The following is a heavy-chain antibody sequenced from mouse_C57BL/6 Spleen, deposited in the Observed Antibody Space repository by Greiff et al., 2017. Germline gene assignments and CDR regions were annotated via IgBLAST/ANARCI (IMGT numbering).Heavy chain of an antibody. V-gene: IGHV1-61*01. CDR2: IYPSDSET. CDR3: ARSPPGGLYDYLDY. Sequence: VQLQQPGAELVRPGSSVKLSCKASGYTFTSYWMDWVKQRPGQGLEWIGNIYPSDSETHYNQKFKDKATLPVDKSSSTAYMPLSNLTSEDSAVDYCARSPPGGLYDYLDYWGQGTTLTVSS. J-gene: IGHJ2*01. D-gene: IGHD2-3*01. CDR1: GYTFTSYW.